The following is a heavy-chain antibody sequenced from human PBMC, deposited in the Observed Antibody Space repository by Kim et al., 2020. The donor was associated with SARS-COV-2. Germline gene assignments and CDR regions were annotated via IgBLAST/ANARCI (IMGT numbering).Heavy chain of an antibody. CDR2: ISAYNGNT. Sequence: ASVKVSCKASGYTFTSYGISWVRQAPGQGLEWMGWISAYNGNTNYAQKLQGRVTMTTDTSTSTAYMELRSLRSDDTAVYYCARVLKYCSGGSCSDAFDIWGQGTMVTVSS. CDR1: GYTFTSYG. J-gene: IGHJ3*02. CDR3: ARVLKYCSGGSCSDAFDI. V-gene: IGHV1-18*01. D-gene: IGHD2-15*01.